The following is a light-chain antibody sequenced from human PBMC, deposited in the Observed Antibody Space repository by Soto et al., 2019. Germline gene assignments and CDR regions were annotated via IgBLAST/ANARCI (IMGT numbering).Light chain of an antibody. CDR3: QQYGSSPGT. V-gene: IGKV3-20*01. CDR2: DAS. Sequence: EVVLTQSPATLSLFPGDRATLSWMASQRVSTFLAWYQQRPGQAPRLLIYDASSRATGIPDRFSGSGSGTDFTLTISRLEPEDFAVYYCQQYGSSPGTFGQGTKVDI. J-gene: IGKJ1*01. CDR1: QRVSTF.